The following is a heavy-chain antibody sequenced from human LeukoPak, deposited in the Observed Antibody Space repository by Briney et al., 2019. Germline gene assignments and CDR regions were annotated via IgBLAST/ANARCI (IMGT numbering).Heavy chain of an antibody. Sequence: GASVKVSYKASGYTFTGYYMHWVRQAPGHPLEWMGWINPNSGGTNYAQKFQGRVTMTRDTSISTAYMELSRLRSDDTAVYYCARFTMVRGVKTFDYWGQGTLVTVSS. J-gene: IGHJ4*02. D-gene: IGHD3-10*01. V-gene: IGHV1-2*02. CDR3: ARFTMVRGVKTFDY. CDR1: GYTFTGYY. CDR2: INPNSGGT.